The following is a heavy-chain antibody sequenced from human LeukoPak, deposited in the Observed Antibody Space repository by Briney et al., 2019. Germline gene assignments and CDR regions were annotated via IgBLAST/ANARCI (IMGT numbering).Heavy chain of an antibody. J-gene: IGHJ5*02. D-gene: IGHD5-12*01. CDR1: GGSFSGYY. CDR3: ARPASERGYSGYGPFDP. Sequence: SETLSLTCAVYGGSFSGYYWSWIRQPPGKGLEWIGEINHSGSTNYNPSLKSRVTISVDTSKNQFSLKLSSVTAADTAVYYCARPASERGYSGYGPFDPWGQGTLVTVSS. V-gene: IGHV4-34*01. CDR2: INHSGST.